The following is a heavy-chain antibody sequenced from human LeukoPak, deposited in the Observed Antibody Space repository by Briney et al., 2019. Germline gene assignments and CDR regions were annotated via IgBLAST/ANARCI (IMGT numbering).Heavy chain of an antibody. CDR1: GFTVSNTY. CDR2: IFSGGTT. V-gene: IGHV3-66*02. D-gene: IGHD3-22*01. J-gene: IGHJ4*02. CDR3: ASYDGRAAYFEY. Sequence: PGGSLRLSCAASGFTVSNTYRSWVRPAPGEGLEWVSVIFSGGTTYYADSVRGRFTISRDISKNTVYLQMNSLRPEDTAVYYCASYDGRAAYFEYWGQGTLVTVSS.